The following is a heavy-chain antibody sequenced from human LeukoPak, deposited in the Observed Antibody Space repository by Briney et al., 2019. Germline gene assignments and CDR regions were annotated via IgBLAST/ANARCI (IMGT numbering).Heavy chain of an antibody. CDR1: GFTFSTYG. Sequence: TGGSLRLSCAASGFTFSTYGMSWVRQAPGKGLEWVSGISGSGGSKYYADSVKGRFTISRDNSKNKLYLQMNSLRAEDTAIYYCAKDWDWELLIFDYWGQGTLVTVSS. D-gene: IGHD1-26*01. CDR2: ISGSGGSK. V-gene: IGHV3-23*01. J-gene: IGHJ4*02. CDR3: AKDWDWELLIFDY.